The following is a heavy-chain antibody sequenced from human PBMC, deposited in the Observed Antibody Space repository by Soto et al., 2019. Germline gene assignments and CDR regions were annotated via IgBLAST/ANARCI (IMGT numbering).Heavy chain of an antibody. Sequence: PGGSLRLSCAASGFKFSNYSISWVRQAPWKGLEWLSLISATGGGTYYADSVKGRFTISRDNSHNTLYLEVHSLTAEDTAVYYCAKDRRGCGNSDLYFDFWGQGAQFTICS. V-gene: IGHV3-23*01. CDR1: GFKFSNYS. CDR3: AKDRRGCGNSDLYFDF. J-gene: IGHJ5*01. CDR2: ISATGGGT. D-gene: IGHD3-10*01.